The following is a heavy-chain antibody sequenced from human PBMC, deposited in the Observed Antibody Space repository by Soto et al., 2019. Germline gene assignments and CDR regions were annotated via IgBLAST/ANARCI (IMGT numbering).Heavy chain of an antibody. CDR2: IIPIFATA. J-gene: IGHJ4*02. V-gene: IGHV1-69*13. CDR3: ARAPNRGSYRFDY. CDR1: GGTFSSYG. Sequence: SVKVSCKASGGTFSSYGISWVRQAPGQGLEWMGGIIPIFATANYAQKFQGRVTITADESTSTAYMELSSLRSEDTAVYYCARAPNRGSYRFDYWGQGTLVTVSS. D-gene: IGHD1-26*01.